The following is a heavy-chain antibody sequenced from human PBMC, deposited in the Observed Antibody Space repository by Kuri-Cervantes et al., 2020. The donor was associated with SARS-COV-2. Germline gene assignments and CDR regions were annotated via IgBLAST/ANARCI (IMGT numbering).Heavy chain of an antibody. Sequence: GGSLRLSCAASGFTFSSYSMNWVRQAPGKGLEWVSSISRSSSYIYYADSVKGRFTISRDNAKNSLYLQMNSLRAEDTAVYYCAREEVGFLEWVSNSPIDYWGQGTLVTVSS. CDR2: ISRSSSYI. D-gene: IGHD3-3*01. CDR3: AREEVGFLEWVSNSPIDY. CDR1: GFTFSSYS. V-gene: IGHV3-21*01. J-gene: IGHJ4*02.